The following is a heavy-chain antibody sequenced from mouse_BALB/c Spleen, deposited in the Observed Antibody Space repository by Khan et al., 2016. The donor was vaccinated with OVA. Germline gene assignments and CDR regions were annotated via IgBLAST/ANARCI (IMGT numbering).Heavy chain of an antibody. J-gene: IGHJ4*01. D-gene: IGHD2-14*01. CDR3: ARAYYRYDGYYAMDY. Sequence: QVQLKESGPGLVAPSQSLSITCTVSGFSLSRYNIHWVRQPPGKGLEWLGMIWGGGGTDYYSTLKSRLSISTDNSKSQVFLKMNSLQTDDSAMDYCARAYYRYDGYYAMDYWGQGTSVTVSS. CDR2: IWGGGGT. CDR1: GFSLSRYN. V-gene: IGHV2-6-4*01.